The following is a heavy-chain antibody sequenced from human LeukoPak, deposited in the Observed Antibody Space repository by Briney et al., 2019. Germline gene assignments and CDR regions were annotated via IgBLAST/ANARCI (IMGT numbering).Heavy chain of an antibody. J-gene: IGHJ4*02. CDR1: GFIFSSYA. Sequence: GGSLRLSCAASGFIFSSYAMSWVRQAPGKGLEWVSAISGSGGSTYYADSVKGRFTISRDNSKNTLYLQMNSLRAEDTAVYYCAKDRVPNYYGSGTTFDYWGQGTLVTVSS. CDR2: ISGSGGST. CDR3: AKDRVPNYYGSGTTFDY. V-gene: IGHV3-23*01. D-gene: IGHD3-10*01.